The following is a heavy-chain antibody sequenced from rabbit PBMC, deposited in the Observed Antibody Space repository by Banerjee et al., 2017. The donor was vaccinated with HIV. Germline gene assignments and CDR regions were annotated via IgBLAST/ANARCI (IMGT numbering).Heavy chain of an antibody. Sequence: EESGGGLVQPEGSLTLTCTDSGFSFSSTYWMCWVRQAPGKGLEWIGCIDTNSGSTWYASWVNGLITISKTSSTTVTLQMTSLTAADTATYFCSRDLAAITGWNCGLWGPGTLVTVS. V-gene: IGHV1S45*01. CDR2: IDTNSGST. D-gene: IGHD7-1*01. CDR1: GFSFSSTYW. CDR3: SRDLAAITGWNCGL. J-gene: IGHJ4*01.